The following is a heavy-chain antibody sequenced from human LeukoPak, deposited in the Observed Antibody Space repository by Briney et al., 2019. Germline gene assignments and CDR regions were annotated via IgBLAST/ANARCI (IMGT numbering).Heavy chain of an antibody. Sequence: SETLSLTCSVSGGSVSSYYWNWIRQPPGKGLEWIGFFYHSGGTHYNPSLKSRVTISLDTSKSQVSLNLNSVTAADTAVYYYARGYSSGWNGRVAFDPWGQGALVTVSS. CDR3: ARGYSSGWNGRVAFDP. CDR2: FYHSGGT. J-gene: IGHJ5*02. V-gene: IGHV4-59*02. D-gene: IGHD6-19*01. CDR1: GGSVSSYY.